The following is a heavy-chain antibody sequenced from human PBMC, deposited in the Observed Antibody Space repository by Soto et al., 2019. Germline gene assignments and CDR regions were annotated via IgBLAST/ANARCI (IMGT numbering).Heavy chain of an antibody. J-gene: IGHJ5*02. Sequence: SETVSLTCTVSGGSISGYYWSWIRQPAGKGLEWIGRVYSSGTTNYNPSLRSRVTLSVDTSKNQFSLKVMSVTAADTAVYYCARLAGAGPYNWFDPWGQGTLVTVSS. CDR1: GGSISGYY. D-gene: IGHD6-13*01. CDR2: VYSSGTT. CDR3: ARLAGAGPYNWFDP. V-gene: IGHV4-4*07.